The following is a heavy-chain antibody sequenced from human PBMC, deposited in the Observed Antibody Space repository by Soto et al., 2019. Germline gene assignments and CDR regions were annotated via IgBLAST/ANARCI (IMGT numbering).Heavy chain of an antibody. J-gene: IGHJ5*02. CDR3: ARGVGSGSYYNQYNWFDP. V-gene: IGHV1-18*01. CDR1: GYTFTNHG. CDR2: ISAYNGNT. D-gene: IGHD3-10*01. Sequence: ASVKVSCKASGYTFTNHGISWVRQAPGQGLEWMGWISAYNGNTKYAQKLQGRVTMTTDTSTSTAYMELRSLRSDDTAVYYCARGVGSGSYYNQYNWFDPWGQGTLVTVS.